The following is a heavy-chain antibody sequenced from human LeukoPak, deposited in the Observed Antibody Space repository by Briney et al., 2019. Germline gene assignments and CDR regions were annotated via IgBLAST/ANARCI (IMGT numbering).Heavy chain of an antibody. J-gene: IGHJ3*02. V-gene: IGHV3-7*01. D-gene: IGHD2-2*01. CDR2: IKQDGSEK. Sequence: GGSLRLSCAASGFTFSSYWMSWVRQAPGKGLEWVANIKQDGSEKYCVESAKGRFTISRDNAKNSMYLQMNSLRGEDTAVYYCARMKSRYCTGTSCLGDAFDIWGQGTMVTVSS. CDR3: ARMKSRYCTGTSCLGDAFDI. CDR1: GFTFSSYW.